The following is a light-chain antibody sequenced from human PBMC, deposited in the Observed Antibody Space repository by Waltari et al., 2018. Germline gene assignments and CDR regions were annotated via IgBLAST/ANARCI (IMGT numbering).Light chain of an antibody. Sequence: IVMTQSALSLPVTPGEPASISCRSSQSLLHRNGYHYLEWYRQKPGQSPQLLIYLGSTRAAGVPDRFSGSGSGTDFTLKISRVEAEDVGGYYCMKALQTPITVGRGPRLEIK. CDR1: QSLLHRNGYHY. CDR2: LGS. J-gene: IGKJ5*01. V-gene: IGKV2-28*01. CDR3: MKALQTPIT.